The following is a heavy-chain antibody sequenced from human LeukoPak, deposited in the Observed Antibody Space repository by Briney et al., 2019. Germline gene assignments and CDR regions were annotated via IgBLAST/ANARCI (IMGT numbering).Heavy chain of an antibody. J-gene: IGHJ4*02. V-gene: IGHV3-21*01. Sequence: GGSLRLSCAVSGCTFSSYSMNWVRKAPGQGLEWVSSINSSSSYIYYADRVKGRFTISRDNAKNSLYLQMSSLRAEDTAVYYGARGDKAVGYGGYYFDYWGQGTLVTVSS. CDR1: GCTFSSYS. CDR3: ARGDKAVGYGGYYFDY. CDR2: INSSSSYI. D-gene: IGHD5-18*01.